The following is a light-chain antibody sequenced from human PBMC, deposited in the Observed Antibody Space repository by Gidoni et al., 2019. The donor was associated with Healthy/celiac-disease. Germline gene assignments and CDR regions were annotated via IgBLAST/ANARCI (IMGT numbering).Light chain of an antibody. CDR2: AES. J-gene: IGKJ2*01. Sequence: DIQMTQSPSSLSASLGDRVTITCRASQSMSSYLYWYQQKPGKAPKLLIYAESSLQSGVASRCSGSRSSAEVTLIISSRQPEDFITYYCQQSYSTPRYTFGQGTKLEIK. CDR3: QQSYSTPRYT. V-gene: IGKV1-39*01. CDR1: QSMSSY.